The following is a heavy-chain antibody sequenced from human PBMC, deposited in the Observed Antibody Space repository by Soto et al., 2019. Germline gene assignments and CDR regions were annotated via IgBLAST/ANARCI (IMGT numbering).Heavy chain of an antibody. J-gene: IGHJ6*02. CDR3: ARDLNYDFWSGYYVHPIV. CDR1: GGSIGTYY. Sequence: PSETMSLTCTVSGGSIGTYYWNWIRQNPGKGLEWIGYIYYTGSTYYNPSLKSRVTTSVDTSKNQFSLKLSSVTAADTAVYYCARDLNYDFWSGYYVHPIVWGQGTTVTVSS. D-gene: IGHD3-3*01. CDR2: IYYTGST. V-gene: IGHV4-31*03.